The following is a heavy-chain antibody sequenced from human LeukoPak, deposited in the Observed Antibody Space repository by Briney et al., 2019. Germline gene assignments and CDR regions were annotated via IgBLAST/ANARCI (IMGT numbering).Heavy chain of an antibody. CDR3: ARDLLRFLEWLSNYGMDV. CDR1: GGTFSSYA. Sequence: GASVKVSCKASGGTFSSYAISWVRQAPGQGLEWMGGIIPIFGTANYAQKFQGRVTITRDTSASTAYMELSSLRSEDTAVYYCARDLLRFLEWLSNYGMDVWGQGTTVTVSS. V-gene: IGHV1-69*05. D-gene: IGHD3-3*01. J-gene: IGHJ6*02. CDR2: IIPIFGTA.